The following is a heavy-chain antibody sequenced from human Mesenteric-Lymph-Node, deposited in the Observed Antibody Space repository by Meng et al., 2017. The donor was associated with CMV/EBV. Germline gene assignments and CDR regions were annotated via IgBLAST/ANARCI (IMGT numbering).Heavy chain of an antibody. CDR1: GFTFSSYS. CDR3: ARDRTGTFPNGMDV. Sequence: GESLKISCAASGFTFSSYSMNWVRQAPGKGPEWVSSISSSSYIYYADSVKGRFTISRDNAKNSLYLQMNSLRAEDTAVYYCARDRTGTFPNGMDVWGQGTTVTVTS. D-gene: IGHD1-1*01. V-gene: IGHV3-21*01. CDR2: ISSSSYI. J-gene: IGHJ6*02.